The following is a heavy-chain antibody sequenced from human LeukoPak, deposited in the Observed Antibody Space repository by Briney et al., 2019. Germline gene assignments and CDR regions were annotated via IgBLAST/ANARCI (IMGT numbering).Heavy chain of an antibody. CDR1: GGSFSGYY. D-gene: IGHD3-10*01. CDR2: INHSGST. V-gene: IGHV4-34*01. CDR3: ARGWITMVRGVIGYFDY. Sequence: KPSETLSLTCAVYGGSFSGYYWSWIRQPPGKGLEWIGEINHSGSTNYNPSLKSRVTISVDTSKNQFSLKLSSVTAADTAVYYCARGWITMVRGVIGYFDYWGQGTLVTVSS. J-gene: IGHJ4*02.